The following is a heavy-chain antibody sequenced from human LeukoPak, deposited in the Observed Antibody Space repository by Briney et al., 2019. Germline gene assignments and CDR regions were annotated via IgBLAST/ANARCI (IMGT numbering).Heavy chain of an antibody. Sequence: ASVKVSCKASGYTFTSYYMHRVRQAPGQGLEWMGIINPSGGSTSYAQKFQGRVTMTRDMSTSTVYMELSSLRSEDTAVYYCARDSRQQLVLGWFDLWGQGTLVTVSS. CDR2: INPSGGST. D-gene: IGHD6-13*01. CDR3: ARDSRQQLVLGWFDL. CDR1: GYTFTSYY. V-gene: IGHV1-46*01. J-gene: IGHJ5*02.